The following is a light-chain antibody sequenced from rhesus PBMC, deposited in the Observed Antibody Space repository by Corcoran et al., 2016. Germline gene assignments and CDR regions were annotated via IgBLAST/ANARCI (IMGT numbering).Light chain of an antibody. CDR2: TAS. CDR1: QGISGY. CDR3: QQNNSYPRT. Sequence: DIQMTQSPSSLSASVGDRVTIICRASQGISGYLAWYQQKLGKAPKLLIYTASTLQSGVPSRYSGSGSGTVFTLTLSSLQPEDFGTYYCQQNNSYPRTFGQETKVEIK. J-gene: IGKJ1*01. V-gene: IGKV1-25*01.